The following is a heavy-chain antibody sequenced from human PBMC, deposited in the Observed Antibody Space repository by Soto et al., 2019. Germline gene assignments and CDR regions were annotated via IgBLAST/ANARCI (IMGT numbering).Heavy chain of an antibody. J-gene: IGHJ6*02. V-gene: IGHV1-69*06. D-gene: IGHD6-25*01. CDR3: ARERPERGKDV. CDR2: IIPVFGTA. Sequence: QVQLVQSGAEVKKPGSSVKVSCKASGGTFSSSAISWVRQAPGKGLEWMGAIIPVFGTAHYAQKFQGRVTITADKPTSTAYMELSRLRSEDTAVYDCARERPERGKDVWGQGTTVTVSS. CDR1: GGTFSSSA.